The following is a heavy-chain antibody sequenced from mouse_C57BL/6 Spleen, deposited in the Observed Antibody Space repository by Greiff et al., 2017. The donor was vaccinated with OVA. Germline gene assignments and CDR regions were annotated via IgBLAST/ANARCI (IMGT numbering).Heavy chain of an antibody. D-gene: IGHD1-1*01. Sequence: VQLQQSGAELVKPGASVKMSCKASGYTFTSYWITWVKQRPGQGLEWIGDIYPGSGSTNYNEKFKSKATLTVDTSSSTAYMQLSSLTSEDSAVYYCARGFYYYGSSSDYWGQGTTLTVSA. CDR1: GYTFTSYW. CDR3: ARGFYYYGSSSDY. CDR2: IYPGSGST. V-gene: IGHV1-55*01. J-gene: IGHJ2*01.